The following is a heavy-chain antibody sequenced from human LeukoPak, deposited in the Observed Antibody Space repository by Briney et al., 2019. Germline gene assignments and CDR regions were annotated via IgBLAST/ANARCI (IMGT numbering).Heavy chain of an antibody. Sequence: GASVKVSCKASGYTFTSYGISWVRQAPGQGLEWMGWISAYNGNTNYAQKLQGRVTMTTDTSTSTAYMELRSLRSDDTAVYYCARDTRITMVRGVSLENNWFDPWGQGTLVTVSS. D-gene: IGHD3-10*01. V-gene: IGHV1-18*01. J-gene: IGHJ5*02. CDR1: GYTFTSYG. CDR2: ISAYNGNT. CDR3: ARDTRITMVRGVSLENNWFDP.